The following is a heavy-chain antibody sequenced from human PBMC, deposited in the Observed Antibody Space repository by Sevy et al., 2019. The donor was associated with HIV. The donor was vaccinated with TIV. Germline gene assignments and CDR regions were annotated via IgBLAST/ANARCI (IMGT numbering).Heavy chain of an antibody. Sequence: SETLSLTCTVSGYSISGYYFSWIRQAAGKGLEWIDRIYNNEIINYNPSLKSRVTMSVDTSKYQFSLKLSSVTAADTAVYYCAREGPGSFGMDVWGQGTTVTVSS. D-gene: IGHD3-10*01. CDR3: AREGPGSFGMDV. CDR2: IYNNEII. J-gene: IGHJ6*02. V-gene: IGHV4-4*07. CDR1: GYSISGYY.